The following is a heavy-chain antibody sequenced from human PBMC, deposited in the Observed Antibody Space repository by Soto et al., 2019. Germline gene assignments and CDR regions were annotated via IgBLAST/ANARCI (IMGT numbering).Heavy chain of an antibody. CDR2: IYYSGST. V-gene: IGHV4-31*03. CDR1: GGSISSGGYY. CDR3: ARTVVVPAAMPYYYYYMDV. Sequence: PSETLSLTCTVSGGSISSGGYYWSWIRQHPGKGLEWIGYIYYSGSTYYNPSLKSRVTISVDTSKNQFSLKLSSVTAADTAVYYCARTVVVPAAMPYYYYYMDVWGKGTTVTVSS. D-gene: IGHD2-2*01. J-gene: IGHJ6*03.